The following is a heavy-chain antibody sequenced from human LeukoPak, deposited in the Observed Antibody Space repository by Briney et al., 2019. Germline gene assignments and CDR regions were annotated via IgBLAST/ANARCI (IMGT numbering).Heavy chain of an antibody. V-gene: IGHV3-23*01. J-gene: IGHJ4*02. CDR2: ISGSGGST. CDR1: GFTFSSYG. Sequence: GGSLRLSCAASGFTFSSYGMTWVRQAPGKGLEWVSAISGSGGSTYYADSVKGRFTISRDNSKNTLYLQMNSLRAEDTAVYYCAHISSSWPDYWGQGTLVTVSS. D-gene: IGHD6-13*01. CDR3: AHISSSWPDY.